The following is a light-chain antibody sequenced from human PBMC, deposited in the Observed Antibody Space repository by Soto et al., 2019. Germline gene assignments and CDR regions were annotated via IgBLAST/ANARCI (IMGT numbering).Light chain of an antibody. V-gene: IGLV2-23*02. CDR1: SSDVGSYNL. Sequence: QSVLTQPASVSGSLGQSITISCIGTSSDVGSYNLVSWYQQHPGKAPKVMIYEVSKRPSGVSNRFSGSKSRNTASLTISGLQAEDEADYYCCSYAHSSTPDVVFGGGTKVAVL. J-gene: IGLJ2*01. CDR3: CSYAHSSTPDVV. CDR2: EVS.